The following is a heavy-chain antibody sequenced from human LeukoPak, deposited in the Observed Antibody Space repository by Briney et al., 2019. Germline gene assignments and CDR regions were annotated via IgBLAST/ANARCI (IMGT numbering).Heavy chain of an antibody. CDR2: INQDGSET. J-gene: IGHJ4*02. CDR1: GFTFGGSW. V-gene: IGHV3-7*01. Sequence: GGSLRLSCAASGFTFGGSWMGWVRQAGGKGLEWVANINQDGSETYYVDSANGRFTIYRDNAKNSLYLQMDSLRVEDTAMYYCTKALDFWGQGTLVTVSS. CDR3: TKALDF.